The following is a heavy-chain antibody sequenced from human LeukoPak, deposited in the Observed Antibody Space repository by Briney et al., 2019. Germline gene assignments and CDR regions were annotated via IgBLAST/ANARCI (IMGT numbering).Heavy chain of an antibody. J-gene: IGHJ4*02. D-gene: IGHD1-14*01. Sequence: SETLSLTCTISGDYIGRINYYWGWIRQPPGKGLEWIVSMSYSGHTYYNPSLKSRVTISVDTSKNQFSLKLSSVTAADTAVYYCARDGRFPPEVLPRYFDSWGQGTLVTVSS. V-gene: IGHV4-39*07. CDR3: ARDGRFPPEVLPRYFDS. CDR2: MSYSGHT. CDR1: GDYIGRINYY.